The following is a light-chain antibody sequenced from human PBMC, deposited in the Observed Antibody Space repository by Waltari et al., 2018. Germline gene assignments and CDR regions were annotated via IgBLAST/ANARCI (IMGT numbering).Light chain of an antibody. Sequence: QSVLTQPPSASGTPGQRVTIPCSGSSSNIGSNTVHWYQQLPGTAPKLLIYSNNQRPSGVPDRFSGSKSGTSASLAISGLQSEDEADYYCAAWDDSLNGSYVFGTGTKVTVL. CDR2: SNN. J-gene: IGLJ1*01. CDR1: SSNIGSNT. V-gene: IGLV1-44*01. CDR3: AAWDDSLNGSYV.